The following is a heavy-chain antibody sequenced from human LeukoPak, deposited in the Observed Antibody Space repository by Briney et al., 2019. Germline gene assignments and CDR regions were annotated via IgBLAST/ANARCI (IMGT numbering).Heavy chain of an antibody. CDR3: ARPSDSYFDY. D-gene: IGHD2-21*02. CDR1: GFTFSSYS. J-gene: IGHJ4*02. Sequence: GGSLRLSCAASGFTFSSYSMNWVRQAPGKGLEWVSYISSSSSTIYYADSVKGRFTISRDNAKNSLYLQMNSLRAEDTAVYYCARPSDSYFDYWGQGTLVTVSS. V-gene: IGHV3-48*04. CDR2: ISSSSSTI.